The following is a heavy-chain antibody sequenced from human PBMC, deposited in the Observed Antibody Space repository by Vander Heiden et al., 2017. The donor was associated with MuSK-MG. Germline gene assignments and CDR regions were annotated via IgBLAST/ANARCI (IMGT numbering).Heavy chain of an antibody. J-gene: IGHJ4*02. Sequence: EVQLVQSGAEVKKPGESLRISCKGSGYRFTNYWITWVRQRPGKGLGWMGRIDPSDSYINYSPSFQGHVTISADKSINTAYLQWSSLKASDTAIYYCATHGTMVSFFDKWGQGTLVTVSS. CDR3: ATHGTMVSFFDK. D-gene: IGHD3-10*01. V-gene: IGHV5-10-1*03. CDR2: IDPSDSYI. CDR1: GYRFTNYW.